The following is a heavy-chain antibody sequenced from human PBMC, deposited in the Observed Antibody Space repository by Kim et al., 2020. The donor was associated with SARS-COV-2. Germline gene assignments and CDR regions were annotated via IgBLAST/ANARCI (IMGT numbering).Heavy chain of an antibody. CDR1: GYTFTGYY. CDR3: AREDLSLTYSSSWSNWFDP. D-gene: IGHD6-13*01. J-gene: IGHJ5*02. Sequence: ASVKVSCKASGYTFTGYYMHWVRQAPGQGLEWMGWINPNSGVTNYAQKFQGRVTMTRDTSISTAYMELSRLRSDDTAVYYCAREDLSLTYSSSWSNWFDPWGQGTLVTVSS. CDR2: INPNSGVT. V-gene: IGHV1-2*02.